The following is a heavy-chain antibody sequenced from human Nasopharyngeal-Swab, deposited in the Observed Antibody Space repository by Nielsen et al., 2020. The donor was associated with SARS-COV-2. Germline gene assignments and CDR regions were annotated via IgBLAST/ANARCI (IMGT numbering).Heavy chain of an antibody. J-gene: IGHJ4*02. CDR2: IYYSGST. Sequence: SETLSLTCTVSGGSISSGGYYWSWIRQHPGKGLEWIGYIYYSGSTYYNPSLKSRVTISVDTSKNQFSLKLRSVTAADTAVYYCARAGVDTSTGSSGGCFDYWGQGALVTVSS. D-gene: IGHD3-9*01. V-gene: IGHV4-31*03. CDR1: GGSISSGGYY. CDR3: ARAGVDTSTGSSGGCFDY.